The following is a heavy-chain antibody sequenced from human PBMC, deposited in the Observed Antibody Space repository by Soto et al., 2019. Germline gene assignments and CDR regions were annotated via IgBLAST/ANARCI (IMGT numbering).Heavy chain of an antibody. V-gene: IGHV3-21*01. D-gene: IGHD3-22*01. CDR1: GFAFSTYT. J-gene: IGHJ4*02. Sequence: EVQLVESGGGLVKPGGSLRLSCATSGFAFSTYTMHWVRQAPGKGLKWVSSINTSRTYTYYADSVKGRFTISRDNAKNSLYLQMNSLSAEDTAVYYGAREGSFDTSGRDIQGFCYWGQGTLVTVSS. CDR3: AREGSFDTSGRDIQGFCY. CDR2: INTSRTYT.